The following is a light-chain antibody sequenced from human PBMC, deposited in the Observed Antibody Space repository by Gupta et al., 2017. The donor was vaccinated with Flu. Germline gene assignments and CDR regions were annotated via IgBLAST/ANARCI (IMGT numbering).Light chain of an antibody. CDR1: QSISSW. J-gene: IGKJ2*01. CDR2: KAS. CDR3: KQYNRYAGMGMYT. V-gene: IGKV1-5*03. Sequence: DIQMTQSPSTLSASVGDRVTITCRASQSISSWLAWYQQKPGKAPKLLIYKASSVESGVPSRFSGSGSGTESTLTISSLQTEDFATYYCKQYNRYAGMGMYTFGQGTKLEIK.